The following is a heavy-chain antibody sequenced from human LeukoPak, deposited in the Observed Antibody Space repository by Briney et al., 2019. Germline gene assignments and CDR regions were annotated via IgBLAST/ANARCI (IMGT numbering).Heavy chain of an antibody. CDR2: TYYSGST. D-gene: IGHD3-3*01. CDR3: ARGAPKYHGFWSGYYPYFDY. V-gene: IGHV4-59*12. J-gene: IGHJ4*02. CDR1: GGSIGSYY. Sequence: SETLSLTCTVSGGSIGSYYWSWIRQPPGKGLEWIGYTYYSGSTNYNPSLKSRVTISVDTSKNQFSLKLSSVTAADTAVYYCARGAPKYHGFWSGYYPYFDYWGQGTLVTVSS.